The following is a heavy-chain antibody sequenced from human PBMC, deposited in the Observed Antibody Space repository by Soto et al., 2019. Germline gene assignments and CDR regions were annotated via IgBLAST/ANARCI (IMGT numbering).Heavy chain of an antibody. D-gene: IGHD6-6*01. V-gene: IGHV4-34*01. CDR1: SWSFSGYY. CDR3: ARAPKVSGSSQTRPDF. CDR2: ISQSGNT. J-gene: IGHJ4*02. Sequence: PSETRSLPGSIYSWSFSGYYWRWIRQPPGKGLEWIGEISQSGNTNYSPSLKSRVSISIDTSKKQFSLNLASVSAADTAVYYCARAPKVSGSSQTRPDFWGQGTLVTVSS.